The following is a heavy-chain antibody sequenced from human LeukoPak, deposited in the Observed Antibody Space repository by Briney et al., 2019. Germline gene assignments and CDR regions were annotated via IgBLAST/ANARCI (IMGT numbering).Heavy chain of an antibody. CDR1: GGSISSYY. J-gene: IGHJ4*02. Sequence: PSETLSLTCTVSGGSISSYYWSWIRQPAGKGLEWIGRIYTSGSTNYNPSLKSRVTMSVDTSKNQFSLKLSSVTAADTAVYYCARDPYGSGMYYFDYWGQGTLVTVSS. D-gene: IGHD3-10*01. CDR2: IYTSGST. V-gene: IGHV4-4*07. CDR3: ARDPYGSGMYYFDY.